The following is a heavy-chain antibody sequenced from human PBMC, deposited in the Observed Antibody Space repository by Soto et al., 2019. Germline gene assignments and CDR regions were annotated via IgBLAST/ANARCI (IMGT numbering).Heavy chain of an antibody. D-gene: IGHD6-19*01. Sequence: QLQLQESGPGLVKPSETLSLTCTVSGGSISSSSYYWGWIRQPPGKGLEWIGSIYYSGSTYYNPSLESRVTISVDTSKIQFSLQQSSVTAADTGVYYCARVSSGWMTYFDYWGQGTLVTVSS. V-gene: IGHV4-39*01. CDR1: GGSISSSSYY. CDR3: ARVSSGWMTYFDY. CDR2: IYYSGST. J-gene: IGHJ4*02.